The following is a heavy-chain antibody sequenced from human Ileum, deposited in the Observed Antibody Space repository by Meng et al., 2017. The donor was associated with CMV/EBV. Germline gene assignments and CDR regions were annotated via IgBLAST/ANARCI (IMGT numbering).Heavy chain of an antibody. CDR3: ARGVNYYPISGYKYYDQ. J-gene: IGHJ4*02. CDR1: VGPISIGDYY. D-gene: IGHD3-22*01. V-gene: IGHV4-30-4*08. CDR2: IYYSGST. Sequence: LVSTHRRGNPHHTLPLPSLVLVGPISIGDYYWSWIRQSPGKSLEWIGYIYYSGSTYYNPSLKSRLIISVDTSKNQFSLKLSSVTAADTAVYFCARGVNYYPISGYKYYDQWGQGTLVTVSS.